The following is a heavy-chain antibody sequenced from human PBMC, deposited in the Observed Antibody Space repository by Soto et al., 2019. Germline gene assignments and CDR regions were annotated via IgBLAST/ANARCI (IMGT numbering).Heavy chain of an antibody. CDR1: GGTFSSYA. V-gene: IGHV1-69*13. J-gene: IGHJ4*02. CDR2: IIPIFGTA. D-gene: IGHD2-15*01. Sequence: SVKVSCKASGGTFSSYAISWVRQAPGQGLEWMGGIIPIFGTANYAQKFQGRVTITADESTSTAHMELRSLRSDDTAVYCCARGGLLSPGGYCSGGSCYAALGFDYWGQGTLVTVSS. CDR3: ARGGLLSPGGYCSGGSCYAALGFDY.